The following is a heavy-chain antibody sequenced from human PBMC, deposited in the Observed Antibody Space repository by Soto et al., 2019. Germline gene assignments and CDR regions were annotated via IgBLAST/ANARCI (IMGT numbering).Heavy chain of an antibody. J-gene: IGHJ3*01. CDR3: ARVSRRNTFDV. V-gene: IGHV3-7*01. CDR2: INTDGSQK. Sequence: GGSLRLSCAASGFTFNSYWMTWVRQAPGKGLEWVANINTDGSQKHSVDSVKGRFTFSRDNGKNSLYLQMNSLRVEDTAVYYCARVSRRNTFDVWGQGTIVTVSS. CDR1: GFTFNSYW.